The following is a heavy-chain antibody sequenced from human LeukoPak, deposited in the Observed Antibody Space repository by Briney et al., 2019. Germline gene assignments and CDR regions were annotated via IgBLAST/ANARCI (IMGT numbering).Heavy chain of an antibody. J-gene: IGHJ3*02. CDR3: ARDGPDLDAFDI. CDR2: IYYSGST. V-gene: IGHV4-59*01. CDR1: GGSLSSYF. Sequence: PSETLSLTCTVSGGSLSSYFWSWIRQPPGEGREWIGYIYYSGSTNYNPSLKSRVTISVDTSKNQFSLKLSSVTAADTAVYYCARDGPDLDAFDIWGQGTMVTVSS.